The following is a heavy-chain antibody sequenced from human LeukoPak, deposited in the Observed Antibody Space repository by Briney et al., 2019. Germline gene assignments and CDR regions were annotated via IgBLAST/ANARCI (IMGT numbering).Heavy chain of an antibody. CDR3: ARDRRYGSGSGSRYYGMDV. V-gene: IGHV3-48*01. CDR2: ISSSSSTI. D-gene: IGHD3-10*01. CDR1: GFTFSSYS. Sequence: GGSLRLSCEASGFTFSSYSMNWVRQAPGKGLEWVSYISSSSSTIYYADSVKGRFTISRDNAKNSLYLQMNSLRAEDTAVYYCARDRRYGSGSGSRYYGMDVWGQGTTVTVSS. J-gene: IGHJ6*02.